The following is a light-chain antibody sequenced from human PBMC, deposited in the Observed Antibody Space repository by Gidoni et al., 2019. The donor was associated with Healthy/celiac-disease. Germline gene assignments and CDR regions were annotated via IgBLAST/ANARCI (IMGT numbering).Light chain of an antibody. V-gene: IGLV3-21*04. CDR1: NIGSKR. CDR2: YDS. CDR3: QVWDSSSDQL. J-gene: IGLJ2*01. Sequence: YVLTQPPSVSVAPGKTARITCGGNNIGSKRVHWYQQKPGQAPVLVIYYDSDRPSGIPERFSGSNSGNTATLTISRVEAGDEADYYCQVWDSSSDQLFGGGTKLTVL.